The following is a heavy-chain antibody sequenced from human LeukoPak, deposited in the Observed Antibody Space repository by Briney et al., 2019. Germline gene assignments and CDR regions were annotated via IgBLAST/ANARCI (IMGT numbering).Heavy chain of an antibody. D-gene: IGHD1-26*01. CDR3: AKLWRGSHPRYFDH. CDR1: GFSFSSYA. Sequence: PGGSLRLSCAASGFSFSSYAMSWVRQAPGKGVEWVSTITDSGGTTFYADSVRGRFTISRDNFKDTVYLQMNSLRAEDTAIYYCAKLWRGSHPRYFDHWGQGTLVTVSS. V-gene: IGHV3-23*01. CDR2: ITDSGGTT. J-gene: IGHJ4*02.